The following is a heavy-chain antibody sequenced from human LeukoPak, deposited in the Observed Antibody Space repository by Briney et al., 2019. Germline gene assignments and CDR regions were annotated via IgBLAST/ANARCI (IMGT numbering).Heavy chain of an antibody. V-gene: IGHV1-2*04. D-gene: IGHD3-10*01. J-gene: IGHJ4*02. CDR1: GYTFTGYY. CDR2: INPNSGGT. CDR3: AILTGGGSGSLDY. Sequence: GASVKVSCKASGYTFTGYYMHWVRQAPGQGLEWMGWINPNSGGTNYAQKFQGWVTMTRDTSISTAYMELSRLRSDDTAVYYCAILTGGGSGSLDYWGQGTLVTVSS.